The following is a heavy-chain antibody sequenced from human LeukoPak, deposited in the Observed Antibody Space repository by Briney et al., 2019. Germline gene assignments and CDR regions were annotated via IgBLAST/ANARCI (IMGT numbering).Heavy chain of an antibody. Sequence: PSETLSLTCTVSGGSISSYYWSWLRQPPGKGLEWIGYIYYSGIINYNPSLKSRVTMSVDTSKNQFSLKLSSVTAADTAVYYCARLGVAGTSWFDPWGQGTLVTVSS. D-gene: IGHD6-19*01. CDR2: IYYSGII. V-gene: IGHV4-59*08. CDR1: GGSISSYY. CDR3: ARLGVAGTSWFDP. J-gene: IGHJ5*02.